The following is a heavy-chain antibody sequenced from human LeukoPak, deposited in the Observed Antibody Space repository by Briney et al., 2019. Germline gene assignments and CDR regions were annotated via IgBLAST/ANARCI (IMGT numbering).Heavy chain of an antibody. D-gene: IGHD1-26*01. CDR3: ANSAGGTYYPYFDY. CDR2: ISDSGTTI. Sequence: PGGSLRLSCAASGFTFSSYSMNWVRQAPGKGLEWVSYISDSGTTIYYADSVKGRFTISRDNSKNTLYLQMNSLRAEDTAIYYCANSAGGTYYPYFDYWGQGTLVTVSS. J-gene: IGHJ4*02. CDR1: GFTFSSYS. V-gene: IGHV3-48*01.